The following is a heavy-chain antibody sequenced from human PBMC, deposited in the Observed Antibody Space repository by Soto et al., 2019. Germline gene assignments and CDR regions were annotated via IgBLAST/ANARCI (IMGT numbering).Heavy chain of an antibody. D-gene: IGHD3-10*01. V-gene: IGHV4-31*03. CDR1: GGSISSGGYY. J-gene: IGHJ3*02. CDR3: ARDDGGLPDAFDI. CDR2: IYYSGST. Sequence: QVQLQESGPGLVKPSQTLSLTCTVSGGSISSGGYYWSWIRQHPGKGLEWIGYIYYSGSTYYNPSLKSRVTISVDTSKNQSSLKLSSVTAADTAVYYCARDDGGLPDAFDIWGQGTMVTVSS.